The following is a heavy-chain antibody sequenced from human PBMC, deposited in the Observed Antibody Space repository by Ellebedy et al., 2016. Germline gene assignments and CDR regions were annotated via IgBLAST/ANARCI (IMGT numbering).Heavy chain of an antibody. J-gene: IGHJ5*02. V-gene: IGHV3-53*04. CDR1: GFTVSSDY. D-gene: IGHD5-24*01. Sequence: GGFLRLSCAASGFTVSSDYMSWVRQAPGKGLEWVSVIYSGADTYYADSVKGRFTISRHNSRNTLYLQMNSLRAEDTAVYYCARGLAVAMATVFDPWGQGTLVTVSS. CDR2: IYSGADT. CDR3: ARGLAVAMATVFDP.